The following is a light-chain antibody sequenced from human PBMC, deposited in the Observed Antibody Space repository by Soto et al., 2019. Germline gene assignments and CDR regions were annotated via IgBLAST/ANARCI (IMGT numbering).Light chain of an antibody. Sequence: DFQMTQSPSSLSASVGDRVTITCRASQDISDHLAWYQPKPAKVPKLLIYEASTLQSGVPSRFSGGGSGTDFTLTISSLQPEDVATYYCQKYNRAPRTFGQGTKVELK. CDR1: QDISDH. CDR2: EAS. V-gene: IGKV1-27*01. CDR3: QKYNRAPRT. J-gene: IGKJ1*01.